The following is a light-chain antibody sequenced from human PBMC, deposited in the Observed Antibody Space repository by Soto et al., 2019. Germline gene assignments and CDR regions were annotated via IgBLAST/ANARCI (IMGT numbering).Light chain of an antibody. J-gene: IGKJ1*01. CDR1: QGIGNY. Sequence: DIQMTQSPSSLSASVGDRVTITCRVSQGIGNYLAWYQQKPGKVPKLLIYTSSTLQSGVPSRFSGSGSGTDFTLTISCLQSEDFATYYCQQYYSYPWTSGQGTKVDIK. V-gene: IGKV1-27*01. CDR2: TSS. CDR3: QQYYSYPWT.